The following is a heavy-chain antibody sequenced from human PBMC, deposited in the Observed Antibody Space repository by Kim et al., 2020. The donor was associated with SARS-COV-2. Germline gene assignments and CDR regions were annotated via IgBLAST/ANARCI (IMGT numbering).Heavy chain of an antibody. J-gene: IGHJ6*02. D-gene: IGHD3-22*01. CDR3: ARGIVVVSPYGMDV. V-gene: IGHV3-11*05. Sequence: ADSVKGRFTISRDNAKNSLYLQMNSLRAEDTAVYYCARGIVVVSPYGMDVWGQGTTVTVSS.